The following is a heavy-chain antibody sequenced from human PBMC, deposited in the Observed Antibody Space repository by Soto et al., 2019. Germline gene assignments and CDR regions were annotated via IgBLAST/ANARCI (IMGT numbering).Heavy chain of an antibody. J-gene: IGHJ4*02. Sequence: PGGSLRLSCAASGFTFSGYSMNWVRQAPGKGLEWVSSISSSSSYIYYADSVKGRFTISRDNAKNSLYLQMNSLRAEDTAVYYCARDFASGCFEAVGYWGQLTLVTVCS. CDR2: ISSSSSYI. CDR3: ARDFASGCFEAVGY. CDR1: GFTFSGYS. V-gene: IGHV3-21*01. D-gene: IGHD5-12*01.